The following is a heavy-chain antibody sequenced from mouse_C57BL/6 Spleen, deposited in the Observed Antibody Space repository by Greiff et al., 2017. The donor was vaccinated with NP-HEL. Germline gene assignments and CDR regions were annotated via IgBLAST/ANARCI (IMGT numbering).Heavy chain of an antibody. D-gene: IGHD1-3*01. V-gene: IGHV1-50*01. Sequence: VQLQQSGAELVKPGASVKLSCKASGYTFTSYWMQWVKQRPGQGLEWIGEIDPSDSYTNYNQKFKGKATLTVDTSSRTAYMQLSSLTSEDSAVYYCARRSGGFAYWGQGTLVTVSA. CDR2: IDPSDSYT. CDR3: ARRSGGFAY. J-gene: IGHJ3*01. CDR1: GYTFTSYW.